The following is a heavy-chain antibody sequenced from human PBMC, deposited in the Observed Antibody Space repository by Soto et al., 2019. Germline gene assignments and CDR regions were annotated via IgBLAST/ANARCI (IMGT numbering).Heavy chain of an antibody. CDR3: AGHVVTGPKGRTEEIGFDY. Sequence: SETLSLTCTVSGGSISSYYWSWIRQPPGQGLEWVGYIYYSGSTNYNPSLKSRVTISVDTSKNPFSLKLSSLTAADTAVYYCAGHVVTGPKGRTEEIGFDYWGQGTLVTVSS. V-gene: IGHV4-59*08. CDR2: IYYSGST. J-gene: IGHJ4*02. CDR1: GGSISSYY. D-gene: IGHD4-4*01.